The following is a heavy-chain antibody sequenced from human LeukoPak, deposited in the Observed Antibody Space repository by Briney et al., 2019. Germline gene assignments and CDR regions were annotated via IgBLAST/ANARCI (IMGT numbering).Heavy chain of an antibody. J-gene: IGHJ3*02. Sequence: SVKVSCKASGDTFSSYAYNWVRQAPGQGLEWMGRIIPLLGFTNYAQKVQGRVTMTADKSTSTAYMELRSLGSEDTAVYYCAREEGGVGELPNDALDIWGKGTMVTVSS. CDR2: IIPLLGFT. V-gene: IGHV1-69*04. D-gene: IGHD3-16*01. CDR3: AREEGGVGELPNDALDI. CDR1: GDTFSSYA.